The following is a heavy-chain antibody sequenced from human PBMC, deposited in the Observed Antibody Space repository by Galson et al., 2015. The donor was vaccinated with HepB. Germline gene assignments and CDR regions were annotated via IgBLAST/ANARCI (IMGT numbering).Heavy chain of an antibody. CDR2: ISSNGGST. CDR1: GFTFSSYA. Sequence: SLRLSCAASGFTFSSYAMHWVRQAPGKGLEYVSAISSNGGSTYYADSVKGRFTISRDNSKNTLYLQMSSLRAEDTAVYYCVKDQALYSYGRSYFDYWGQGTLVTVSS. J-gene: IGHJ4*02. V-gene: IGHV3-64D*06. CDR3: VKDQALYSYGRSYFDY. D-gene: IGHD5-18*01.